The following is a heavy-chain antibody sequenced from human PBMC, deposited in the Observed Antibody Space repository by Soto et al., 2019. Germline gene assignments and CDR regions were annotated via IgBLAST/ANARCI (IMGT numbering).Heavy chain of an antibody. V-gene: IGHV1-24*01. Sequence: ALVKVSCKVSGYTLTELSMHWVRQAPGKGLEWMGGFDPEDGETIYAQKFQGRVTMTGDTSTDTAYMELSSLRSEDTAVYYCATPPPFYSSGSLYYYYMDVWGKGTTVTVSS. J-gene: IGHJ6*03. CDR1: GYTLTELS. CDR3: ATPPPFYSSGSLYYYYMDV. D-gene: IGHD6-19*01. CDR2: FDPEDGET.